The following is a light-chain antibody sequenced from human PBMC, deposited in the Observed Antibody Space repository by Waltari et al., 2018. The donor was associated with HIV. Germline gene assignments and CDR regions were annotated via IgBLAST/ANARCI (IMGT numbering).Light chain of an antibody. CDR2: EDN. CDR1: GGRIASNY. V-gene: IGLV6-57*02. CDR3: QSYDNHFVYV. J-gene: IGLJ1*01. Sequence: NLMMTQPHSVSESPGKTVTISCTGSGGRIASNYAQWYQQRPGSAPTTVIYEDNQRPSGVPARFSCSIDSSSYSASLTISGLGTDDAADYCCQSYDNHFVYVFGGGTKVTVL.